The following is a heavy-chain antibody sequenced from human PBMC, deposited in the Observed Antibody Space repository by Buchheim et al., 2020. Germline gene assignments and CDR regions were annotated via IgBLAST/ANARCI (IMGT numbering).Heavy chain of an antibody. V-gene: IGHV3-48*03. CDR1: GFTFSSYE. CDR2: ISSSGSTI. Sequence: EVQLVESGGGLVQPGGSLRLSCAASGFTFSSYEMNWVRQAPGKGLEWVSYISSSGSTIYYADSVKDRFTISRDDAKNSLYLQMNSLRAEDTAVYYCARELYCSSTSCYLFDYYYYGMDVWGQGTT. J-gene: IGHJ6*02. D-gene: IGHD2-2*01. CDR3: ARELYCSSTSCYLFDYYYYGMDV.